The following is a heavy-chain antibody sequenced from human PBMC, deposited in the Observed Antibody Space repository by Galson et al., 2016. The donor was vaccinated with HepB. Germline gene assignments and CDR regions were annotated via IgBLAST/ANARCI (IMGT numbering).Heavy chain of an antibody. J-gene: IGHJ3*02. D-gene: IGHD3-3*02. CDR3: AKARIFGVAEDGFDI. CDR1: GFTFSNYA. CDR2: ISGSGGRT. V-gene: IGHV3-23*01. Sequence: SLRLSCAASGFTFSNYAMNWVRQAPGKGLEWVSAISGSGGRTHYADSVKGRFTISRDNSKNTLDLQMNSLRAEDTAEYYCAKARIFGVAEDGFDIWGQGTMVTVSS.